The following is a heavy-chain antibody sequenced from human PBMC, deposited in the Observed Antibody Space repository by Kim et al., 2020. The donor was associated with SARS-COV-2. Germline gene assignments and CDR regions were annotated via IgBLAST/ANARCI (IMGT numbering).Heavy chain of an antibody. CDR3: ARKDGGYDFWSGPFDY. J-gene: IGHJ4*02. V-gene: IGHV4-59*08. CDR2: IYYSGST. D-gene: IGHD3-3*01. CDR1: GGSISSYY. Sequence: SETLSLTCTVSGGSISSYYWSWIRQPPGKGLEWIGYIYYSGSTNYNPSLKSRVTISVDTSKNQFSLKLSSVTAADTAVYYCARKDGGYDFWSGPFDYWGQGTLVTVSS.